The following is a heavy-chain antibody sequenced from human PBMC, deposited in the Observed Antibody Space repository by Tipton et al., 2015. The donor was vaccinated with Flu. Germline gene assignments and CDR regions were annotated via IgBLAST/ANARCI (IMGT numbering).Heavy chain of an antibody. J-gene: IGHJ3*02. V-gene: IGHV4-59*12. CDR1: GGSISSYY. D-gene: IGHD2-21*02. CDR2: IYNTGST. CDR3: ATHCVGVCSHAFDI. Sequence: LRLSCTVSGGSISSYYWNWIRQPPGKGLEWIGYIYNTGSTNYNPSLRSRVTISVDTSKNQFSLKLSSVTAADTAVYYCATHCVGVCSHAFDIWGQGTMVTVSS.